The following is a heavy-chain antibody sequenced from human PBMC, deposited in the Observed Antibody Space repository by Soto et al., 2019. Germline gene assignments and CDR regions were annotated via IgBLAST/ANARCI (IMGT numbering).Heavy chain of an antibody. CDR2: ITPIFGTA. CDR3: AREPRPDAFDI. V-gene: IGHV1-69*13. CDR1: GGTFSSYA. Sequence: GASVKVSCKASGGTFSSYAISWVRQAPGQGLEWMGGITPIFGTANYAQKFQGRVTITAGESTSTAYMELSSLRSEDTAVYYCAREPRPDAFDIWGQGTMVTVSS. J-gene: IGHJ3*02.